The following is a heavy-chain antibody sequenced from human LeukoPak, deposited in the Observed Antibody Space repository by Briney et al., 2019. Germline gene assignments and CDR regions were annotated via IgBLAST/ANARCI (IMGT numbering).Heavy chain of an antibody. V-gene: IGHV7-4-1*02. CDR2: INTNTGNP. J-gene: IGHJ5*02. D-gene: IGHD3-10*01. CDR3: ARDVTSMVRGASFNWFDP. Sequence: GASVKVSCKASGYTFTSYAMNWVRQAPGQGLEWMGWINTNTGNPTYAQGFTGRFVFSLDTSVSTAYLQISSLKAEDTAVYYCARDVTSMVRGASFNWFDPWGQGTLVTVSS. CDR1: GYTFTSYA.